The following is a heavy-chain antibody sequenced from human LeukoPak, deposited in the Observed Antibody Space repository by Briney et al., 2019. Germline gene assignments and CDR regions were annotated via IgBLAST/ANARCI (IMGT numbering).Heavy chain of an antibody. D-gene: IGHD2-2*02. V-gene: IGHV1-69*05. J-gene: IGHJ5*02. CDR3: ARVHCTSTVCYTGWFDP. CDR2: ITLIFGRA. CDR1: GGTLSTHA. Sequence: SVKVSCKASGGTLSTHAISWVRQAPGQGLEWMGGITLIFGRANYAQKFQGRVTITTEESTSTAYMELSSLRSEDTAVYYCARVHCTSTVCYTGWFDPWGQGTLVTVSS.